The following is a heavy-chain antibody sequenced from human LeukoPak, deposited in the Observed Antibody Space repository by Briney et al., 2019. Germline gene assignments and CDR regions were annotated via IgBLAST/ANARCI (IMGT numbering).Heavy chain of an antibody. D-gene: IGHD3-10*01. CDR2: IYYSGRT. CDR3: ARHYSYYGSGTYFDY. J-gene: IGHJ4*02. V-gene: IGHV4-59*01. CDR1: GGSISSSY. Sequence: SQALSLTCTVSGGSISSSYWSWIRQPPGKGLEWIGYIYYSGRTNYNPSLKSRVTISVDTSKNQFSLKMRSVTAADTALYYCARHYSYYGSGTYFDYWGQGTLVTVSS.